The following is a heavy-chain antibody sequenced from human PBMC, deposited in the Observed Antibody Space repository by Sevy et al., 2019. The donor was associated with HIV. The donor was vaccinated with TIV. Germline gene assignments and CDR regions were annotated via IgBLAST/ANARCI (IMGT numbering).Heavy chain of an antibody. J-gene: IGHJ3*01. CDR2: INTYNSNT. V-gene: IGHV1-18*01. D-gene: IGHD5-12*01. CDR1: GYTFTSFG. Sequence: ASVKVSCKPSGYTFTSFGFTWVRQAPGQGLEWVGSINTYNSNTYYAQRIQGRLSMTTDTSTSTAYMELRSLRSDDTAVYFCGRWDMATSSDAFDFWGQGTMVTVSS. CDR3: GRWDMATSSDAFDF.